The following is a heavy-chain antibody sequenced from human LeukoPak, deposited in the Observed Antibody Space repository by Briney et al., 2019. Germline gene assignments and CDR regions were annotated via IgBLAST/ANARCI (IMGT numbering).Heavy chain of an antibody. J-gene: IGHJ4*02. Sequence: GSLRLSCAASGFTLSTFSMNWVRQAPGKGLEWVASINSNSYIYYADSVKGRFTISRDNAKNSLYLQMNSLGAEDTAVYYCAREGGFWFGETCRYFDYWGQGTLVTVSS. CDR1: GFTLSTFS. CDR3: AREGGFWFGETCRYFDY. D-gene: IGHD2-21*01. CDR2: INSNSYI. V-gene: IGHV3-21*01.